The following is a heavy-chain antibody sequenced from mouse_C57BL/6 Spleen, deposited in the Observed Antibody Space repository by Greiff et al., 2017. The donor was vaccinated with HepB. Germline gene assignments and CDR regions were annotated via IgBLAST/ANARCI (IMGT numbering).Heavy chain of an antibody. CDR1: GYTFTSYW. Sequence: QVQLQQPGAELVKPGASVKMSCKASGYTFTSYWITWVKQRPGQGLEWIGDIYPGSGSTNYNEKFKSKATLTVDTSSSTAYMQLSSLTSEDSAVYYCARSYYGSRTGYFDVWGTGTTVTVSS. J-gene: IGHJ1*03. CDR2: IYPGSGST. D-gene: IGHD1-1*01. V-gene: IGHV1-55*01. CDR3: ARSYYGSRTGYFDV.